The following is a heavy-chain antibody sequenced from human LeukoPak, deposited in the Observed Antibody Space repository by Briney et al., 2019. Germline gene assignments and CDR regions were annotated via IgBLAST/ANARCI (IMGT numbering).Heavy chain of an antibody. J-gene: IGHJ3*02. CDR1: GYTFTGYY. Sequence: ASVKVSRKASGYTFTGYYMHWVRQAPGQGLEWMGWINPNSGGTNYAQKFQGRVTVTRDTSISTAYMELSRLRSDDTAVYYCARKSGGSGSPDAFDIWGQGTMVTVSS. V-gene: IGHV1-2*02. D-gene: IGHD3-10*01. CDR3: ARKSGGSGSPDAFDI. CDR2: INPNSGGT.